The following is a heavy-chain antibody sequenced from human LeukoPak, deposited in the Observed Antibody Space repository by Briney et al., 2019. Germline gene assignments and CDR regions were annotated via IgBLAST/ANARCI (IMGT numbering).Heavy chain of an antibody. D-gene: IGHD6-19*01. CDR1: GFIVSSNY. V-gene: IGHV3-66*01. CDR2: IYSGGRT. CDR3: AREGGSVGGTRVY. Sequence: TGGSLRLSCAVSGFIVSSNYMTWVRQAPGKGLEWVSVIYSGGRTYYADSVKGRFTTSRDNSKNTLYLQMNSLRAEDTAVYYCAREGGSVGGTRVYWGQGTLVTVSS. J-gene: IGHJ4*02.